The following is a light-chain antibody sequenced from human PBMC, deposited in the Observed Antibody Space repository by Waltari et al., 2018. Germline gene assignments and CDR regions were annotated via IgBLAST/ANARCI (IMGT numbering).Light chain of an antibody. J-gene: IGKJ2*01. CDR1: QNINKW. Sequence: DIQMTQSPSTLSASVGDRVTVTCRASQNINKWLAWYQQKPGKAPNLLIYDASTLQSGVPSRFSGSGFGTEFTLAISSLQPDDIGTYYCQQHHNLPYTFGQGTK. CDR2: DAS. V-gene: IGKV1-5*01. CDR3: QQHHNLPYT.